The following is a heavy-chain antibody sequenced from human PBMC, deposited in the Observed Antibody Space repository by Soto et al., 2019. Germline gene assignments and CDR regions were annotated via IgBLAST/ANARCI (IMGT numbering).Heavy chain of an antibody. CDR2: ISGSGGST. V-gene: IGHV3-23*01. CDR1: GFTFSSSS. Sequence: GGSLILSWASSGFTFSSSSMSWVRQAPGKGLEWVSAISGSGGSTYYADSVKGRFTIPRDNSKNTLYLQMNSLRAEDTAVYYCAKSSFSPYYYDSSGPIDYWGQGTLVTVSS. CDR3: AKSSFSPYYYDSSGPIDY. D-gene: IGHD3-22*01. J-gene: IGHJ4*02.